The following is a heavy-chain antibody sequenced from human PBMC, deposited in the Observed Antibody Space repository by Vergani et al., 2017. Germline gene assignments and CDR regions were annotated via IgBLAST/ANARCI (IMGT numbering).Heavy chain of an antibody. CDR2: INPNSGGT. CDR1: GYTFTGYF. V-gene: IGHV1-2*02. D-gene: IGHD3-16*02. J-gene: IGHJ4*02. Sequence: QVQLVQSGAEVKKPGASVKVSCKASGYTFTGYFLHWVRQAPGQGLEWMGWINPNSGGTNYAQKFQGRVTMTRDTSISTAYMELSSLRSEDTAVYYCARSSYDYVWGGYRSYYFDYWGQGTLVTVSS. CDR3: ARSSYDYVWGGYRSYYFDY.